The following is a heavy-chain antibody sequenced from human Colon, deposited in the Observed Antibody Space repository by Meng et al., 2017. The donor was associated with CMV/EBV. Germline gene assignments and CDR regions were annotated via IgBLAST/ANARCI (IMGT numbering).Heavy chain of an antibody. CDR1: GFSLSTSGAS. CDR2: IYWNDDK. V-gene: IGHV2-5*01. Sequence: SGPTLVKPTQTLTLTCTFSGFSLSTSGASVGWIRQPPGKALEWLAFIYWNDDKRYSPSLKSRLTITKDTSKNQVVLTMTNMDPVDTATYYCAHLRYCSSTSCFNWFDPWGQGTLVTVSS. J-gene: IGHJ5*02. CDR3: AHLRYCSSTSCFNWFDP. D-gene: IGHD2-2*01.